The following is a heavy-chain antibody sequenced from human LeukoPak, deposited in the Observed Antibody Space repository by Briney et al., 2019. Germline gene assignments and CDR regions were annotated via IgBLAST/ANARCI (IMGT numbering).Heavy chain of an antibody. J-gene: IGHJ5*02. CDR2: INHSGST. V-gene: IGHV4-34*01. CDR3: SRGRGAVAGTEWFDP. CDR1: GGSFSGYY. Sequence: SETLSLTCAVYGGSFSGYYWSWIRQPPGKGLEWIGEINHSGSTNYNPSLKSRVTISVDTSKNQFPLKLSSVTAADTAVYYCSRGRGAVAGTEWFDPWGQGTLVTVSS. D-gene: IGHD6-19*01.